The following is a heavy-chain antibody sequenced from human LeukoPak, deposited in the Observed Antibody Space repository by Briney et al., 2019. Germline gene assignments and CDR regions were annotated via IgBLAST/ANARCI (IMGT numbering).Heavy chain of an antibody. Sequence: GASLRLSCAASGFTFSSYAMSWVRQAPGKGLEWVSAISGSGASTNYADSVKGRFTISRDNSKNTLYLQMNSLRAEDTAVYYCAAVAVYRPLDYWGQGTLVTVSS. D-gene: IGHD6-19*01. J-gene: IGHJ4*02. CDR3: AAVAVYRPLDY. CDR1: GFTFSSYA. CDR2: ISGSGAST. V-gene: IGHV3-23*01.